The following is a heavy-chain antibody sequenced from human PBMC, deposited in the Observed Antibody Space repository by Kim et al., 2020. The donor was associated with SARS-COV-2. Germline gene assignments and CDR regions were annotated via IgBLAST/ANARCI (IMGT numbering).Heavy chain of an antibody. J-gene: IGHJ6*02. CDR3: VKGSGV. D-gene: IGHD3-10*01. Sequence: GGSLRLSCSASGFTFSSYAMHWVRQPPGKGLEYVSAIRSNGGSTYYADSVKGRFTLSRDNSKNTLYLQMSSLRAEDTAVYYCVKGSGVWGQGTTVTVS. CDR1: GFTFSSYA. V-gene: IGHV3-64D*09. CDR2: IRSNGGST.